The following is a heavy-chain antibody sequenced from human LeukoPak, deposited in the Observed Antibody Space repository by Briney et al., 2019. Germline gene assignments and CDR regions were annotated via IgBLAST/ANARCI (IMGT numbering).Heavy chain of an antibody. CDR3: AREGSYCVGGDCYSFDF. CDR2: MHPGNGNT. CDR1: GYRFISNY. D-gene: IGHD2-21*02. J-gene: IGHJ4*02. V-gene: IGHV1-2*02. Sequence: ASAKVSCKASGYRFISNYIQWVRQAPGLGPEWMGWMHPGNGNTRYAEKFQGRVTMTRDTSINNAYLDLSSLRSDDTAVYYCAREGSYCVGGDCYSFDFWGQGTLITVSS.